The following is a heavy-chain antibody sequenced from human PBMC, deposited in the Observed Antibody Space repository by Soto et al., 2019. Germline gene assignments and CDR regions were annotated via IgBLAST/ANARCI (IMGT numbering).Heavy chain of an antibody. CDR1: GFTFSSYG. CDR3: ASDRRGSSSSFDY. D-gene: IGHD6-6*01. J-gene: IGHJ4*02. V-gene: IGHV3-33*01. Sequence: VGSLRLSCAASGFTFSSYGMHWVRQAPGKGLEWVAVIWYDGSNKYYADSVKGRFTISRDNSKNTLYLQMNSLRAEDTAVYYSASDRRGSSSSFDYWGQGTLVTVSP. CDR2: IWYDGSNK.